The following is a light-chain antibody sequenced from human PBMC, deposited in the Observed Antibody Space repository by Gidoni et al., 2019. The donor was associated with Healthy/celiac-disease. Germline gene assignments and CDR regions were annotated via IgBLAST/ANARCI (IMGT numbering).Light chain of an antibody. Sequence: SYELTQLPSVPVSPGQTASITCSGDNLGDKHACWYQQKPGQSPVLVIYQDSKRPSGIPERFSGSNSGNTATLTISGTQAMDEADYYCQAWDSSTVVFGGGTKLTVL. CDR3: QAWDSSTVV. CDR2: QDS. J-gene: IGLJ2*01. CDR1: NLGDKH. V-gene: IGLV3-1*01.